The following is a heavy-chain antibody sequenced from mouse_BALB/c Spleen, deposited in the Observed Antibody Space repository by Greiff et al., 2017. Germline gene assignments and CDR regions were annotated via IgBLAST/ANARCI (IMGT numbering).Heavy chain of an antibody. J-gene: IGHJ2*01. CDR2: ISDGGSYT. V-gene: IGHV5-4*02. D-gene: IGHD1-2*01. CDR3: ARAGTTADFDY. Sequence: EVKLVESGGGLVKPGGSLKLSCAASGFTFSDYYMYWVRQTPEKRLEWVATISDGGSYTYYPDSVKGRFTISRDNAKNNLYLQMSSLKSEETAMYYCARAGTTADFDYWGQGTTLTVSS. CDR1: GFTFSDYY.